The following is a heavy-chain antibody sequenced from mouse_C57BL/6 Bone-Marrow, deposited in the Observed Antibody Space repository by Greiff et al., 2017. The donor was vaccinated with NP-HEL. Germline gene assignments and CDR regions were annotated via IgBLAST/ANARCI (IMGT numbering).Heavy chain of an antibody. Sequence: QVQLQQSGAELARPGASVKLSCKASGYTFTSYGISWVKQRTGQGLEWIGEIYPRSGNTYYNAKVKGKATLTADKSSSTAYMELRSLTSEDSAVYFCARWDYGSSYEYFDYWGQGTTLTVSS. D-gene: IGHD1-1*01. V-gene: IGHV1-81*01. CDR2: IYPRSGNT. J-gene: IGHJ2*01. CDR1: GYTFTSYG. CDR3: ARWDYGSSYEYFDY.